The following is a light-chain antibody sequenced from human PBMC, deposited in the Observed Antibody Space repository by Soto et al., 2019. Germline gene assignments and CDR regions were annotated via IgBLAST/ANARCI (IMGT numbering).Light chain of an antibody. Sequence: QSVLTQPASVSGSPGQSITISCTGTSSDVGGYNYVSWYQQHPGKAPKLMIYEVSNRPSGVSNRFSGSKSGNTASLTISGLQAEDEADYYCSSYTSSSHPHVVFGGGTKVTVL. V-gene: IGLV2-14*01. CDR2: EVS. CDR3: SSYTSSSHPHVV. CDR1: SSDVGGYNY. J-gene: IGLJ2*01.